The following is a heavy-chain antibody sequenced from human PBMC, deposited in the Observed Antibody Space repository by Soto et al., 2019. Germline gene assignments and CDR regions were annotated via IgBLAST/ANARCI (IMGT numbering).Heavy chain of an antibody. D-gene: IGHD1-20*01. Sequence: SETLSLTCAVYGGSFSGYYWSWIRQPPGKGLEWIGEINHSGSTNYNPSLKSRVTISVDTSKNQFSLKLSSVTAADTAVYYCARCKVRRITGNQYYYYGMDVWGQGTTVTVSS. CDR3: ARCKVRRITGNQYYYYGMDV. CDR1: GGSFSGYY. CDR2: INHSGST. J-gene: IGHJ6*02. V-gene: IGHV4-34*01.